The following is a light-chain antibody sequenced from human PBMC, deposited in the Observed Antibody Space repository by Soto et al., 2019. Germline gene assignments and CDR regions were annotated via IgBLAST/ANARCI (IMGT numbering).Light chain of an antibody. J-gene: IGLJ2*01. Sequence: QSVLTQPPSVSEAPGQKVTISCSGSSSNIGNNYVSWYQQLPGTAPKLLIYDINKRPSGIPDRFSGSRSGTSATLGITGLQTGDEADYYCGTWDSRLSAVVFGGGTKLTVL. CDR3: GTWDSRLSAVV. CDR2: DIN. V-gene: IGLV1-51*01. CDR1: SSNIGNNY.